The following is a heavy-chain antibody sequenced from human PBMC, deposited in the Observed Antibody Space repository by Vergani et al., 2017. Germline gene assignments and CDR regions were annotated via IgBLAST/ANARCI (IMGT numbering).Heavy chain of an antibody. J-gene: IGHJ4*02. CDR2: IYYTGST. CDR3: ARKTLTGYYPKRYYFDY. V-gene: IGHV4-31*03. D-gene: IGHD3-9*01. Sequence: QVQLQESGPGLVKPSQTLSLTCTVSGGSISSGGSYWSWIRQHPGKGLEWIGYIYYTGSTYYNPSLKSRVTISVDTSKNHFSLKLSSVTAADTAVYYCARKTLTGYYPKRYYFDYWGQGTLVTVSS. CDR1: GGSISSGGSY.